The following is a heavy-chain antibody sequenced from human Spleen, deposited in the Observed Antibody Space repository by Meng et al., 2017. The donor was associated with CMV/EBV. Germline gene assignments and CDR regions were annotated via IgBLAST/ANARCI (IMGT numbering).Heavy chain of an antibody. J-gene: IGHJ4*02. Sequence: SGKADGYTFTDYYIHRVRQAPGQGLEWMGRINPNSGGTNYAQKFEGRVTMTRDTSITTAYMELSRLTSDDTAVYSCARDSSGYYFGYWGQGTLVTVSS. CDR3: ARDSSGYYFGY. CDR2: INPNSGGT. D-gene: IGHD3-22*01. CDR1: GYTFTDYY. V-gene: IGHV1-2*06.